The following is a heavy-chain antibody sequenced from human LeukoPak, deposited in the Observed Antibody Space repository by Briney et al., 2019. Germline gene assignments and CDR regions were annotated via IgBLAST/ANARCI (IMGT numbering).Heavy chain of an antibody. CDR1: GGSISSYY. CDR2: IHTTGGT. Sequence: PSETLSLTCTVSGGSISSYYWSWIRQPAGKGLEWIGRIHTTGGTRYYPSLKSRITMSVDASKNQFSLKLSSVTAADTAMYYCARDLALGYCPSSSCSSPLFDYWGQGTLVTVSS. D-gene: IGHD2-2*01. J-gene: IGHJ4*02. V-gene: IGHV4-4*07. CDR3: ARDLALGYCPSSSCSSPLFDY.